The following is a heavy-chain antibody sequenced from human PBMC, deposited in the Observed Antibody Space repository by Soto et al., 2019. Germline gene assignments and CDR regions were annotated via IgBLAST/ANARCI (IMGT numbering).Heavy chain of an antibody. CDR3: ARDSGSYYTVYYFDY. CDR2: ISYDGSNK. J-gene: IGHJ4*02. CDR1: GFTFSSYA. D-gene: IGHD1-26*01. V-gene: IGHV3-30-3*01. Sequence: GSLRLSCAASGFTFSSYAMHWVRQAPGKGLEWVAVISYDGSNKYYADSVKGRFTISRDNSKNTLYLQMNSLRAEDTAVYYCARDSGSYYTVYYFDYWGQGTLVTVSS.